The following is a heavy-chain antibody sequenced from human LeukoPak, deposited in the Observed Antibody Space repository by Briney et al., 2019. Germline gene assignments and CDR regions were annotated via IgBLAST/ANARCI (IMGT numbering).Heavy chain of an antibody. CDR2: ISYDGSTK. J-gene: IGHJ4*02. Sequence: GGSLRLSCAASGFTFNNYAMHGVRQAPGKGLEWVAVISYDGSTKYYADSVKGRFTISRDNSKTTVYLQMNSLRPEDTAVYYCAKDPMTYSSGSFTPVDYWGQGTLVTVSS. V-gene: IGHV3-30*18. CDR3: AKDPMTYSSGSFTPVDY. D-gene: IGHD6-19*01. CDR1: GFTFNNYA.